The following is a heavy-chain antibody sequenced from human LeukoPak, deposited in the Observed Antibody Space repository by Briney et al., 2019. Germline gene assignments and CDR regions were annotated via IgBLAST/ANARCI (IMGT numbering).Heavy chain of an antibody. D-gene: IGHD1-14*01. CDR1: GVTLRRLW. J-gene: IGHJ4*02. Sequence: PGGSLRLSCVDSGVTLRRLWMHWVRQAPGKGLVWVSRISEDGSSTNYADSVKGRFTISRDNAKNTLYLQMNSLRVEDTAVYYCITDLGWGQGTLVTVSS. CDR2: ISEDGSST. CDR3: ITDLG. V-gene: IGHV3-74*01.